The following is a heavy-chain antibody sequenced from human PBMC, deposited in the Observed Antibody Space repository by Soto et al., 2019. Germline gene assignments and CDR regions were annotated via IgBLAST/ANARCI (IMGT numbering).Heavy chain of an antibody. D-gene: IGHD6-19*01. J-gene: IGHJ5*02. CDR2: IDPSDSYT. CDR3: ARVRKGWLVRGRWFDP. Sequence: PGDSLKISFKGSGYSFTSYWISWVRQMPGKGLEWMGRIDPSDSYTNYSPSFQGHVTISADKSISTAYLQWSSLKASDTAMYYCARVRKGWLVRGRWFDPWGQGTLVTVSS. V-gene: IGHV5-10-1*01. CDR1: GYSFTSYW.